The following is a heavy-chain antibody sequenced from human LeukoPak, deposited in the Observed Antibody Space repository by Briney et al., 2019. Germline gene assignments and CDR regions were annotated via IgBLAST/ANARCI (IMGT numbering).Heavy chain of an antibody. Sequence: GGSLRLSCAASGFTFSSYTMSWVRQAPGKGLEWVSTITTSDGNTYYADSVKGRFTVSRGNSKNTLYLQMNSLRAEDTAVYYCAKDGGLWVSAHWGDSWGRGTLVTVSS. CDR3: AKDGGLWVSAHWGDS. CDR2: ITTSDGNT. J-gene: IGHJ4*02. V-gene: IGHV3-23*01. D-gene: IGHD7-27*01. CDR1: GFTFSSYT.